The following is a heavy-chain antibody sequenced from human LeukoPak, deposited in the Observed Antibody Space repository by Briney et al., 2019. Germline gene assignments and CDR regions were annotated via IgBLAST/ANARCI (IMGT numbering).Heavy chain of an antibody. CDR2: INPNSGGT. V-gene: IGHV1-2*02. D-gene: IGHD1-26*01. CDR1: GYTFTDYY. Sequence: ASVTVSFKASGYTFTDYYMHWVRQAPGQGLEWMGWINPNSGGTNYSQKFHGRVTLTRDTSISTAYMELSRLRSDDPAVYYCARDRGVGATDVDYWGQGTLVTVSS. CDR3: ARDRGVGATDVDY. J-gene: IGHJ4*02.